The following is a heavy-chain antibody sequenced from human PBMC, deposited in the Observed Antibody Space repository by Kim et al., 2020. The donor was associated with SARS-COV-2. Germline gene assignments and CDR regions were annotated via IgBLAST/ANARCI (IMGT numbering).Heavy chain of an antibody. V-gene: IGHV4-4*02. J-gene: IGHJ3*02. D-gene: IGHD6-13*01. CDR1: GGSISSSNW. CDR2: IYHSGST. CDR3: ARVSRQQPTSGFFDI. Sequence: SETLSLTCAVSGGSISSSNWWSWVRQPPGKGLEWIGEIYHSGSTNYNPSLKSRVTISVDKSKNQFSLKLSSVTAADTAVYYCARVSRQQPTSGFFDIWGQGTMVTVSS.